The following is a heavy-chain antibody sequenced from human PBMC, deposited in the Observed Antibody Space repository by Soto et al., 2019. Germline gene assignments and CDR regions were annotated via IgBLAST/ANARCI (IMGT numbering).Heavy chain of an antibody. V-gene: IGHV4-61*08. D-gene: IGHD6-25*01. J-gene: IGHJ6*02. CDR2: IYYSGST. CDR1: GGSVSSGGYY. Sequence: QVQLQESGPGLVKPSETLSLTCTVSGGSVSSGGYYRSWIRQPPGKGLEWIGYIYYSGSTNYNPSLKSRVTISIDTSKNQFSRKLSSVTAADTAVYYCAREGIAAKYGMSVWGQGTTVTVSS. CDR3: AREGIAAKYGMSV.